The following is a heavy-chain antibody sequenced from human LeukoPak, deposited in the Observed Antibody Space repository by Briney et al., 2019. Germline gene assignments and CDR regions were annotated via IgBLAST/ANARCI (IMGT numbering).Heavy chain of an antibody. Sequence: SETLSLTCTVSGGSISSGGYYWSWIRQPPGKGLEWIGYIYHSGSTYYNPSLKSRVTISVDRSKNQFSLKLSSVTAADTAVYYCARLLDGNYFDYWGQGTLVTVSS. J-gene: IGHJ4*02. CDR1: GGSISSGGYY. CDR3: ARLLDGNYFDY. CDR2: IYHSGST. V-gene: IGHV4-30-2*01. D-gene: IGHD3/OR15-3a*01.